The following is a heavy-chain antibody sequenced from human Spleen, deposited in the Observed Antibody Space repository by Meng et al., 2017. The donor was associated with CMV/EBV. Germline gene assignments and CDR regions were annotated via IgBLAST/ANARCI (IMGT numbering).Heavy chain of an antibody. CDR3: AREGRRTVVVPAARGRQSAFDI. CDR2: IYYSGST. V-gene: IGHV4-59*12. J-gene: IGHJ3*02. Sequence: SETLSLTCTVSGGSISSYYWSWIRQPPGKGLEWIGYIYYSGSTNYNPSLKSRVSMSGDTSKNHFSLRLSSVIAADTAVYYCAREGRRTVVVPAARGRQSAFDIWGQGTMVTVSS. D-gene: IGHD2-2*01. CDR1: GGSISSYY.